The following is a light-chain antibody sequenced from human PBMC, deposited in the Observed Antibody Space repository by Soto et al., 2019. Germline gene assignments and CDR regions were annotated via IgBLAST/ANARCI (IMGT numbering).Light chain of an antibody. V-gene: IGKV1-39*01. Sequence: DIEMTQSPSSLSATVGDKVTVTCRASQTISNFLNWYQQTPGKAPKLLIYGASNLQSGVPSRFSGSGSGTDFTLTISSLQPEDFETYFCQHSYNTPRTFGHGTKVDLK. CDR1: QTISNF. J-gene: IGKJ1*01. CDR2: GAS. CDR3: QHSYNTPRT.